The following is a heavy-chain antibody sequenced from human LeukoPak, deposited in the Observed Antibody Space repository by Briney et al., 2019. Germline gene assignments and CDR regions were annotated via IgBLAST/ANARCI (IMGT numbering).Heavy chain of an antibody. CDR3: ARLDNDRMGDITIHY. Sequence: SETLSLTCAVYGGSFSGYYWSWIRQPPGKGLEWIGEINHSGSTNYNPSLKSRVTISVDTSKNQFSLKLSSVTAADTAVYYCARLDNDRMGDITIHYWGQGTLVTVSS. CDR1: GGSFSGYY. CDR2: INHSGST. D-gene: IGHD1-20*01. J-gene: IGHJ4*02. V-gene: IGHV4-34*01.